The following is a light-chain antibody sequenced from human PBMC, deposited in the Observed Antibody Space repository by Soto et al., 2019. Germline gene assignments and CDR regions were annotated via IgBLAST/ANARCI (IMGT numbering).Light chain of an antibody. CDR1: RSISNW. V-gene: IGKV1-5*01. CDR2: DAS. CDR3: QQYNTDPFT. J-gene: IGKJ3*01. Sequence: DIQMTQSPSTLSASVGDRVTITCRACRSISNWLAWFQQKPGKAPKLLIYDASNLESGVPSRFSGSGSGTEFTLTISSLQPDDFGTFYCQQYNTDPFTFGPGTIVDIK.